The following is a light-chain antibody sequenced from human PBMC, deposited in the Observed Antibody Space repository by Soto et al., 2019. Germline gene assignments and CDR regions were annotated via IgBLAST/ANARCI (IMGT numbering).Light chain of an antibody. CDR1: SSDVGSYNL. J-gene: IGLJ1*01. CDR3: CSYAGSSTPR. Sequence: QSVLTQPASVSGSPEQSITISCTGTSSDVGSYNLVSWYQQHPGKAPKLMIYEVSKRPSGVSNRFSDSKSGNTASLTISGLQAEDEADYYCCSYAGSSTPRLGTGTKVTVL. CDR2: EVS. V-gene: IGLV2-23*02.